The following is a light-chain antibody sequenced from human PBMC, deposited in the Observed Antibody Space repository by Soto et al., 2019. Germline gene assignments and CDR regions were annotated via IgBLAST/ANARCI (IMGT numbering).Light chain of an antibody. CDR3: QQRHNWRDT. Sequence: EVVLTQSPGTLSLSPGERATLSCRASQSFSNYLSWYQQKPGQAPRLLMYETSRRATGIPARFSGSGSGTDFTLTISSLEPEDFAVYYCQQRHNWRDTFGQGTRLEIK. CDR1: QSFSNY. V-gene: IGKV3-11*01. CDR2: ETS. J-gene: IGKJ5*01.